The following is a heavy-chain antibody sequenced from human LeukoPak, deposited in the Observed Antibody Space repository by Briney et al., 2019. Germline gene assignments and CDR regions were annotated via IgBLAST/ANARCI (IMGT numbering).Heavy chain of an antibody. V-gene: IGHV1-2*06. D-gene: IGHD1-14*01. Sequence: ASVKVSCKASGYTFTDYYIHWVRQAPAQGLEWMGRINPNNGDTNYAQKFQGRVTMTRDTPISTAYMELSRLTSDDTAVYYCARDQDYYNRSDWFDSWGEGRLVTVSS. J-gene: IGHJ5*01. CDR3: ARDQDYYNRSDWFDS. CDR2: INPNNGDT. CDR1: GYTFTDYY.